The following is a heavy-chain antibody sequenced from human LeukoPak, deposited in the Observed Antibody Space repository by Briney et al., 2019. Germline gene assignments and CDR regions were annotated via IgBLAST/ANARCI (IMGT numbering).Heavy chain of an antibody. J-gene: IGHJ4*02. D-gene: IGHD5-24*01. V-gene: IGHV3-21*01. CDR2: IISSSDI. CDR3: ARVGRGWLQLDSLEY. CDR1: GFTLSTHT. Sequence: GGSLRLSCAASGFTLSTHTMNWVRRGPGKGLEWVSSIISSSDIYYADSVKGRFTISRDSAKNSLYLQMNSLTAEDTAVYYCARVGRGWLQLDSLEYWGLGTLVTVSS.